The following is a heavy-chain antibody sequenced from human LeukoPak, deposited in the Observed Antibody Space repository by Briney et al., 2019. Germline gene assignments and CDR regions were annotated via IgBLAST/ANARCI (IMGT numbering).Heavy chain of an antibody. J-gene: IGHJ4*02. V-gene: IGHV1-69*06. CDR1: GGTFSSYA. CDR3: ARGSRGNFDY. Sequence: SVKVSRKASGGTFSSYAISWVRQAPGQGLEWMGRIIPIFGTANYAQKFQGRVTITADKSTSTAYMELSSLRSEDTAVYYCARGSRGNFDYWGQGTLVTVSS. D-gene: IGHD3-10*01. CDR2: IIPIFGTA.